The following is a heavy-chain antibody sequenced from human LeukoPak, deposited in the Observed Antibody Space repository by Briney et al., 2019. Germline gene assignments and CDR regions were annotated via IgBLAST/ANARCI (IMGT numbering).Heavy chain of an antibody. CDR2: INHCGST. CDR1: GGSFSGYY. CDR3: ARVGAVGYYYYYYMDV. D-gene: IGHD6-19*01. J-gene: IGHJ6*03. Sequence: PSETLSLTCAVYGGSFSGYYWSWIRQPPGKGLEWIGEINHCGSTNYNPSLKSRVTISVDTSKNQFSLKLSSVTAADTAVYYCARVGAVGYYYYYYMDVWGKGTTVTVSS. V-gene: IGHV4-34*01.